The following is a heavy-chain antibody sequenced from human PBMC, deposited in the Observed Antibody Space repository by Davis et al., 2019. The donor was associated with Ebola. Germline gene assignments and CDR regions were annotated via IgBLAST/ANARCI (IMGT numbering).Heavy chain of an antibody. Sequence: PGGSLRLSCAASGFTFSNAWMSWVRQAPGKGLEWVGRIKSKTDGGTTDYAAPVKGRFTISRDDSKNTLYLQMNSLKTEDTAVYYCTTDLTPIPLLWFREWYFDYWGQGTLVTVSS. V-gene: IGHV3-15*01. CDR1: GFTFSNAW. CDR2: IKSKTDGGTT. D-gene: IGHD3-10*01. J-gene: IGHJ4*02. CDR3: TTDLTPIPLLWFREWYFDY.